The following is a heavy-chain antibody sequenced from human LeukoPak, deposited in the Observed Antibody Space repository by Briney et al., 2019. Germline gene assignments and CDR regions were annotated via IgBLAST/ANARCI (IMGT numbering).Heavy chain of an antibody. D-gene: IGHD3-10*01. CDR1: GGSISSSNW. J-gene: IGHJ3*02. CDR2: IYHSGST. Sequence: PSETLSLTCAVSGGSISSSNWWSWVRQPPGKGLEWIGEIYHSGSTNYNPSLKSRVTISVDRSKNQFSLKLSSVTAADTAVYYCARETMVRGGEGAFDIWGQGTMVTVSS. CDR3: ARETMVRGGEGAFDI. V-gene: IGHV4-4*02.